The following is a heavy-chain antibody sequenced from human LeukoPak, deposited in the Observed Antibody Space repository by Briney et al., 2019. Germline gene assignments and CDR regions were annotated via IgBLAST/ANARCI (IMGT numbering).Heavy chain of an antibody. Sequence: SETLSLTCAVYGGSFSGYYWSWIRQPPGKGLEWIGEINHSGSTNYNPSLKSRVTISVDTSKNQFSLKLSSVTAADTAVYYCARGPPGWYYDSSGSYRYYFDYWGQGTLVTVSS. D-gene: IGHD3-22*01. J-gene: IGHJ4*02. CDR2: INHSGST. V-gene: IGHV4-34*01. CDR1: GGSFSGYY. CDR3: ARGPPGWYYDSSGSYRYYFDY.